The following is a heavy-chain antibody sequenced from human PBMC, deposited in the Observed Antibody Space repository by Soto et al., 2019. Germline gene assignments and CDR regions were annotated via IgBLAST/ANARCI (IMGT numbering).Heavy chain of an antibody. D-gene: IGHD1-7*01. CDR1: GFTLSNYA. J-gene: IGHJ3*02. CDR2: ISSDSRYI. Sequence: GGSLRLSCAASGFTLSNYAVNWVRQAPGKGLEWVSYISSDSRYIYHGDSVKGRFTISRDNAKNSVYLQMSSLRADDTALYYCAKDPNGNYVGAFDMRGHGTMVTVSS. V-gene: IGHV3-21*05. CDR3: AKDPNGNYVGAFDM.